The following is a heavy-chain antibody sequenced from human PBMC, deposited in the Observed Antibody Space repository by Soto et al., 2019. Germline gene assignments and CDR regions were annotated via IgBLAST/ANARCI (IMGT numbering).Heavy chain of an antibody. CDR1: GFTFSSYS. CDR2: ISSSSSYI. J-gene: IGHJ4*02. D-gene: IGHD4-17*01. Sequence: EVQLVESGGGLVKPGGSLRLSCAASGFTFSSYSMNWVRQAPGKGLEWVSSISSSSSYIYYADSVKGRFTISRDNAKNSLYLQMNSLRAEDTAVYYCARSPNYGDYVWWNYWGQGTLVTVSS. V-gene: IGHV3-21*01. CDR3: ARSPNYGDYVWWNY.